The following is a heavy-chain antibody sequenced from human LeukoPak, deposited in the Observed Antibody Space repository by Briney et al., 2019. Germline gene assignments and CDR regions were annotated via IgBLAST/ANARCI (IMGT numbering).Heavy chain of an antibody. V-gene: IGHV1-69*13. Sequence: GASVKVSCKASGGTFSSYAISWVRQAPGQGLEWMGGIVPIFGTANYAQKLQGRVTITADESTSTAYMELSSLRSEDTAVYYCARDANPFGSGSYYTFNWFDPWGQGTLVTVSS. CDR3: ARDANPFGSGSYYTFNWFDP. D-gene: IGHD3-10*01. J-gene: IGHJ5*02. CDR2: IVPIFGTA. CDR1: GGTFSSYA.